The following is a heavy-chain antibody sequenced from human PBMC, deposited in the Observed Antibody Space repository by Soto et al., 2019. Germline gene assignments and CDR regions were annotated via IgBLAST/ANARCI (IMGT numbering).Heavy chain of an antibody. CDR3: TGPLGIAAAH. V-gene: IGHV3-73*02. CDR2: IRSKANSYAT. Sequence: EVQLVESGGDLVQPGGSLKLSCAASGFTFSGSAMHWVRQASGKGLEWVGRIRSKANSYATAYAASVKGRFTISRDDSKNTAYLQMNSLKTEDTAVYYCTGPLGIAAAHWGQGTLVTVSS. CDR1: GFTFSGSA. J-gene: IGHJ4*02. D-gene: IGHD6-13*01.